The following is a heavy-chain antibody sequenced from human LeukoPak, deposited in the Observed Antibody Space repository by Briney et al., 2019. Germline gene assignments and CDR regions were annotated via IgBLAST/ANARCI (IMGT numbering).Heavy chain of an antibody. J-gene: IGHJ4*02. CDR2: IFSST. D-gene: IGHD3-16*01. CDR1: GFTVSSNS. Sequence: GGSLRLSCTVSGFTVSSNSMSWVRQAPGKGLEWVSFIFSSTHYSDSVKGRFIISRDNSKNTLYLQMNSLRAEDTAVYYCAKDGGSLGEVRDWGQGTLVTVSS. CDR3: AKDGGSLGEVRD. V-gene: IGHV3-53*01.